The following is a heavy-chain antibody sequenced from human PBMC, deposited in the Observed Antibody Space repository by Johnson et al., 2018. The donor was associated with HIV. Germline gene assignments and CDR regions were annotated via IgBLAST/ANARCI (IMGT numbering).Heavy chain of an antibody. D-gene: IGHD7-27*01. CDR2: VTYDGSKK. J-gene: IGHJ3*02. CDR1: GFTFSNYA. CDR3: AKDRVLGNQDDAFDM. Sequence: QVQLAESGGGVVQPGKSLRLSCAASGFTFSNYAIHWVRQAPGKGLEWVAFVTYDGSKKYYADSLKGRFTISRDNSKNTLYLQMSSLRAEDTALYYCAKDRVLGNQDDAFDMWGQGTMVTVSS. V-gene: IGHV3-30*18.